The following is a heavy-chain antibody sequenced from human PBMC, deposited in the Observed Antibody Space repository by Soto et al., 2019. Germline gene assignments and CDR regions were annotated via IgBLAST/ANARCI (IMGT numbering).Heavy chain of an antibody. Sequence: TGGSLRLSCAASGFTFSNDAMTWVRQAPGKGLAWVSSITASGGGNEYYADSVKGRFTISRDNSQNTLYLQMNTLRAEDTAVYFCAGGSTSENYAFDSWGQGTLVTVSS. D-gene: IGHD1-26*01. CDR2: ITASGGGNE. CDR3: AGGSTSENYAFDS. CDR1: GFTFSNDA. J-gene: IGHJ3*02. V-gene: IGHV3-23*01.